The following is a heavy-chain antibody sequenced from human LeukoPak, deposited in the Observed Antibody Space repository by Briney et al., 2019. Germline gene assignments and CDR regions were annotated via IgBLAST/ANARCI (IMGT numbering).Heavy chain of an antibody. J-gene: IGHJ5*02. V-gene: IGHV1-2*02. Sequence: ASVKVSCKASGYTFTGYYMHWVRQAPGQGLEWMGWINPNSGGTNYAQKFQGRVTMTRDTSISTAYMELSRLRSDDTAVYYCARDSSGWGLNWFDPWGQGTLVTVSS. D-gene: IGHD6-19*01. CDR3: ARDSSGWGLNWFDP. CDR1: GYTFTGYY. CDR2: INPNSGGT.